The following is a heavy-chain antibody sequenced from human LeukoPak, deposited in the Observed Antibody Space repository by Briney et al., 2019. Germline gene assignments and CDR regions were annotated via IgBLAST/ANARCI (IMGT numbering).Heavy chain of an antibody. J-gene: IGHJ4*02. Sequence: GGSLRLSCAASGFTFSGSAMRWVRQASGKGREWVGRIRSKANSYATAYAASVKGRFTIPRDDSKNTAYLQMNSLKTEDTAVYYCTRPLLIAAAGRDDYWGQGTLVTVSS. D-gene: IGHD6-13*01. CDR2: IRSKANSYAT. CDR1: GFTFSGSA. V-gene: IGHV3-73*01. CDR3: TRPLLIAAAGRDDY.